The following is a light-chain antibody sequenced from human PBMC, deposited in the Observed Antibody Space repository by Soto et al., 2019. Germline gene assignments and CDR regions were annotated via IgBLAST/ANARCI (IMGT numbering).Light chain of an antibody. V-gene: IGLV2-14*01. CDR2: EVS. J-gene: IGLJ1*01. CDR3: SSSTSSIFYV. CDR1: SSDVGGYNY. Sequence: QSVLTQPASVSGSPGQSITISCTGTSSDVGGYNYVSWYQQHPGKAPKLMIYEVSNRPSGVSNRFSGSKSGNTASLTISGLQAEDEADYHCSSSTSSIFYVFGTGTKVTVL.